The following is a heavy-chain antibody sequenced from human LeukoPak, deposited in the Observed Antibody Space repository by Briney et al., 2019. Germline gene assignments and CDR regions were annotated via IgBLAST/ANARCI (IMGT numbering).Heavy chain of an antibody. J-gene: IGHJ4*02. Sequence: GSLRLSCAASGFTVSSNYMAWVRQAPGKGLEWIGEINHSGSTNYNPSLKSRVTISVDTSKNQFSLKLSSVTAADTAVYYCARGSIVVATFFDYWGQGTLVTVSS. V-gene: IGHV4-34*01. CDR1: GFTVSSNY. D-gene: IGHD3-22*01. CDR3: ARGSIVVATFFDY. CDR2: INHSGST.